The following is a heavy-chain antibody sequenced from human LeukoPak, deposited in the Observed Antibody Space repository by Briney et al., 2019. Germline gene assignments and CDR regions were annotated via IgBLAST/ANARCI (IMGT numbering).Heavy chain of an antibody. Sequence: SVKVSCKASGGTFSSYTISWVRQAPGQGLEWMGRIIPILGEPDYAQKFQGRVTITADMSTSTAYMELRSLRTEDTAVYYCARKGGLGTYGIFDYWGQGTLVTVSS. D-gene: IGHD3-10*01. CDR2: IIPILGEP. CDR1: GGTFSSYT. V-gene: IGHV1-69*02. CDR3: ARKGGLGTYGIFDY. J-gene: IGHJ4*02.